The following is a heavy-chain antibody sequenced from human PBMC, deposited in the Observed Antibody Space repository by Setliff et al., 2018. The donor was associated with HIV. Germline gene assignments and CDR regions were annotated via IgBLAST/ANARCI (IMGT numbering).Heavy chain of an antibody. V-gene: IGHV3-11*04. J-gene: IGHJ6*03. CDR3: ARVRTTVSTDFYYYMDV. Sequence: PGGSLRLSCAASGFTFSDYYMSWIRQAPGKGLEWISYISGSGDSIYYADSVKGRFTISRDNATNSLYLQMNSLRAEDTAVYYCARVRTTVSTDFYYYMDVWGKGTTVTVSS. CDR2: ISGSGDSI. CDR1: GFTFSDYY. D-gene: IGHD4-17*01.